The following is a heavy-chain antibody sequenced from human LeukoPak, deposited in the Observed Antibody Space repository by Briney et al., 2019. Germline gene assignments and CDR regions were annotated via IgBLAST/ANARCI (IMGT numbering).Heavy chain of an antibody. J-gene: IGHJ5*02. CDR3: ARVYCSGGSCYSGWFDP. CDR1: GYTFTSYY. V-gene: IGHV1-69*13. Sequence: SVTVSFTASGYTFTSYYMHWVRQAPGQGLEWMGGIIPIFGTANYAQKFQGRVTITADESTSTAYMELSSLRSEDTAVYYCARVYCSGGSCYSGWFDPWGQGTLVTVSS. CDR2: IIPIFGTA. D-gene: IGHD2-15*01.